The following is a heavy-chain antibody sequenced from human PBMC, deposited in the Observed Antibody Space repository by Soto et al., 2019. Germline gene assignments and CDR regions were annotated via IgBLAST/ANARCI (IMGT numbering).Heavy chain of an antibody. CDR1: GGTFSSYA. CDR2: IIPIFGTA. V-gene: IGHV1-69*01. D-gene: IGHD3-10*01. J-gene: IGHJ4*02. Sequence: QVQLVQSGAEVKKPGSSVKVSCKASGGTFSSYAISWVRQAPGQGLEWMGGIIPIFGTANYAQKFQGRVTITADESTSPAYRELSSLRSEDTAVYYCASLDYYGSGSYYTAGEDTLAYGGQGTLVPVSS. CDR3: ASLDYYGSGSYYTAGEDTLAY.